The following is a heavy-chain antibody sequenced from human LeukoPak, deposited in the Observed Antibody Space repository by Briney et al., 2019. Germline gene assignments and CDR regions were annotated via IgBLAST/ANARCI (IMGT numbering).Heavy chain of an antibody. V-gene: IGHV3-30*03. CDR2: ISYDGSNK. CDR3: ARGGDYYGSGSQFDY. J-gene: IGHJ4*02. D-gene: IGHD3-10*01. Sequence: GRSLRLSCAASGFTFSSYGMHWVRQAPGKGLEWVAVISYDGSNKYYADSVKGRFTISRDNSKNSLYLQMNSLRAEDTAVYYCARGGDYYGSGSQFDYWGQGTLVTVSS. CDR1: GFTFSSYG.